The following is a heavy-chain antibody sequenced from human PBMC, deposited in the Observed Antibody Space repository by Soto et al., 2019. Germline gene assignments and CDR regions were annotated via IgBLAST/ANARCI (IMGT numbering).Heavy chain of an antibody. Sequence: GGSLRLSCAASGFTFTRYSMNWVRQAPGKGLEWVSSISNTTNYIYYGDSMKGRFTISRDNAKNSLYLEMNSLRAEDTAVYYCARESEDLTSNFDYWGQGTLVTVSS. CDR1: GFTFTRYS. J-gene: IGHJ4*02. CDR2: ISNTTNYI. CDR3: ARESEDLTSNFDY. V-gene: IGHV3-21*06.